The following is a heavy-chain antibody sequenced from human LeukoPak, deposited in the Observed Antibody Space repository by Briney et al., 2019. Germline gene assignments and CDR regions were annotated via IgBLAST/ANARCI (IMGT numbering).Heavy chain of an antibody. J-gene: IGHJ6*02. V-gene: IGHV3-15*01. CDR2: IKSKTDGGTT. CDR3: TTDQDYYYYYGMDV. CDR1: GFTFSNAW. Sequence: GGSLRLSCAASGFTFSNAWMSWVRQAPGKGLEWVGRIKSKTDGGTTDYAAPVKGRFTISRDDSKNTLYLQMNSLKTEDTAVYHCTTDQDYYYYYGMDVWGQGTTVTVSS.